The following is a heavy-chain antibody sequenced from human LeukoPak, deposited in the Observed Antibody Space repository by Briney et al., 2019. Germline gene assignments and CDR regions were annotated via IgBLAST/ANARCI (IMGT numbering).Heavy chain of an antibody. J-gene: IGHJ4*02. CDR3: ARGSTRTVDY. CDR1: GGSISSGSYY. Sequence: SQTLSLTCNVSGGSISSGSYYWSWIRQPPGKGLEWIGYIYYTGSTNYNPSLKSRVTISVDTSKNQFSLKVSSVTAADTAVYFCARGSTRTVDYWGQGTLVTVSS. CDR2: IYYTGST. D-gene: IGHD2-2*01. V-gene: IGHV4-61*01.